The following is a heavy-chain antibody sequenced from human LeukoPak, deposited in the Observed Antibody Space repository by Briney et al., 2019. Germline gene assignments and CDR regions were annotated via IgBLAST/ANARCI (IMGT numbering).Heavy chain of an antibody. J-gene: IGHJ4*02. CDR2: VFYSGNT. CDR3: ARRGITYSSSFFAY. CDR1: GDSIGGSNYY. D-gene: IGHD6-13*01. Sequence: PSETLSLTCTVSGDSIGGSNYYWAWIRQSPGQGLESIGSVFYSGNTYYNPSLKSRVTISVDTSKNQFSLNLYSVTAADTATYYCARRGITYSSSFFAYWGQGTLVTVSS. V-gene: IGHV4-39*01.